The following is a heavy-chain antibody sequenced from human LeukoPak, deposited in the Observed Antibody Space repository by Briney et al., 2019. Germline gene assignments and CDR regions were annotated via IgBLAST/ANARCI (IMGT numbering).Heavy chain of an antibody. CDR1: GFTFSSYS. J-gene: IGHJ4*02. CDR2: ISSSSSYI. V-gene: IGHV3-21*01. Sequence: GGSLRLSCAVSGFTFSSYSMNWVRQAPGKGLEWVSSISSSSSYIYYADSVKGRFTISRDNSKNTLFLQMNSLRAEDTAVYYCARDLASGSYSLFDYWGQGTLVTVSS. CDR3: ARDLASGSYSLFDY. D-gene: IGHD1-26*01.